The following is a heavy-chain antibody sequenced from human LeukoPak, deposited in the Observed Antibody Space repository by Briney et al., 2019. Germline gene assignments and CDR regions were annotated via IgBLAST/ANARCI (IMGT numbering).Heavy chain of an antibody. J-gene: IGHJ4*02. CDR2: IYYSGST. D-gene: IGHD5-24*01. CDR3: ARDGDGYTLLDY. CDR1: GGSIGSGGYY. V-gene: IGHV4-31*03. Sequence: SQTLSLTCTVSGGSIGSGGYYWSWIRQHPGKGLEWIGYIYYSGSTYYNPSLKSRVTISVDTSKNQFSLKLSSVTAADTAVYYCARDGDGYTLLDYWGQGTLVTVSS.